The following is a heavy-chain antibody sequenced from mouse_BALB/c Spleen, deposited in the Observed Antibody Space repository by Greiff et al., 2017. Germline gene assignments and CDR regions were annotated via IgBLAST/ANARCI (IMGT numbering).Heavy chain of an antibody. CDR1: GFTFSSYA. V-gene: IGHV5-6-5*01. CDR3: ARGRAYGAWFAY. Sequence: EVKLMESGGGLVKPGGSLKLSCAASGFTFSSYAMSWVRQTPEKRLEWVASISSGGSTYYPDSVKGRFTISRDNARNILYLQMSSLRYEDTAMYYCARGRAYGAWFAYWGQGTLVTVSA. CDR2: ISSGGST. J-gene: IGHJ3*01. D-gene: IGHD1-1*02.